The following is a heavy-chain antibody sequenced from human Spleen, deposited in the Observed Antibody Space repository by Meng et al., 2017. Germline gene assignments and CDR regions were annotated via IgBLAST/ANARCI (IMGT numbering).Heavy chain of an antibody. V-gene: IGHV7-4-1*02. CDR2: ISTNTGTP. J-gene: IGHJ5*02. CDR3: ARGGNFDP. CDR1: GDTFSTYT. D-gene: IGHD2/OR15-2a*01. Sequence: QVQLVQSGAEVKKPGSSVKVSCKAPGDTFSTYTINWARQAHGRGLEWMGWISTNTGTPTYTQGFTGRFVFSLDTSVSTAYLQISSLKAEDTAVYYCARGGNFDPWGQGTLVTVSS.